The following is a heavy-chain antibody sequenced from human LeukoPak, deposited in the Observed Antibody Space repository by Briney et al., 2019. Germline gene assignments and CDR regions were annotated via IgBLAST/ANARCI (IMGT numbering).Heavy chain of an antibody. V-gene: IGHV3-74*01. CDR1: GFTFSSYW. Sequence: GGSLRLSCAASGFTFSSYWMHWVSQAPGKRLVWVSRINSDGSGTSYADSVKGRFTISRDNAKNTLYLQMNSLRAEDTAMYYCARGDNWNVPWGQGTLVTVSS. CDR3: ARGDNWNVP. J-gene: IGHJ5*02. CDR2: INSDGSGT. D-gene: IGHD5-24*01.